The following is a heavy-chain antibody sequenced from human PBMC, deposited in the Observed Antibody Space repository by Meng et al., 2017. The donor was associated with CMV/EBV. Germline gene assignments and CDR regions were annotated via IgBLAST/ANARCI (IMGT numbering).Heavy chain of an antibody. J-gene: IGHJ4*02. Sequence: FTFRHYAIHWVRQAPGRGLEWVAGVSYDGGITYYTDSVKGRFTISRDNSKNTMYLQMNSLRPEDTAVYYCAREGEITIIGYPTFTFDYWGLGTLVTVSS. D-gene: IGHD3-22*01. CDR2: VSYDGGIT. V-gene: IGHV3-30-3*01. CDR3: AREGEITIIGYPTFTFDY. CDR1: FTFRHYA.